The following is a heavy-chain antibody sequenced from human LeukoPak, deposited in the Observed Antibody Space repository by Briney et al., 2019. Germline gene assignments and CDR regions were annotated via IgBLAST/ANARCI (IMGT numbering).Heavy chain of an antibody. CDR3: ARDWDSGGWLQLGPWFDP. CDR1: GFTFGRHW. Sequence: GGSLRLSCAASGFTFGRHWMSWVRQAPGKGLEWVAHMNQGGSETTNVDSVKGRFTISRDDAKNLVFLQMNSLRVEDTAVYYCARDWDSGGWLQLGPWFDPWGQGTLVTVSS. J-gene: IGHJ5*02. CDR2: MNQGGSET. V-gene: IGHV3-7*01. D-gene: IGHD5-24*01.